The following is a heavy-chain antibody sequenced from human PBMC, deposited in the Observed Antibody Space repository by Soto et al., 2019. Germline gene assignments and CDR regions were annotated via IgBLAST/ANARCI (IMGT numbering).Heavy chain of an antibody. CDR2: ISAYNGNT. Sequence: ASVKVSCKASGYTFTSYGISWVRQAPGQGLEWMGWISAYNGNTNYAQKLQGRVTMTTDTSTSTAYMELRSLRSDDTAVYYCARIEYSSSSGSWFDPWGQGALVTVSS. V-gene: IGHV1-18*04. CDR1: GYTFTSYG. CDR3: ARIEYSSSSGSWFDP. J-gene: IGHJ5*02. D-gene: IGHD6-6*01.